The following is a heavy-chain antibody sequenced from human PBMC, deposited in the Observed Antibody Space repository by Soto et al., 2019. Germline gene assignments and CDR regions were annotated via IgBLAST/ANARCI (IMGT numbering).Heavy chain of an antibody. CDR2: IIHSGST. CDR3: ARVAVGYFCGGRCYPGSFYYYYGMDV. J-gene: IGHJ6*02. Sequence: TSETLPLPCAVYGGSFRGFYWSWIRQPPRKGLEWIGEIIHSGSTNYNPSLKSRVTISVDTSKNQFSLKLSSVTAADTAVYYCARVAVGYFCGGRCYPGSFYYYYGMDVWGQGTTVTVSS. D-gene: IGHD2-15*01. CDR1: GGSFRGFY. V-gene: IGHV4-34*12.